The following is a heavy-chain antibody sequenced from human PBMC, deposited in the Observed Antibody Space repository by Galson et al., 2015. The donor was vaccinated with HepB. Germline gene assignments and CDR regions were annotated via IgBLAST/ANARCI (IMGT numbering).Heavy chain of an antibody. Sequence: SLRLSCAASGFPFNNAWMTWVRQAPGLGLVWVGRIKSKTDGETTDYAAPVKGRFTISRDDSKNRLYLQMNSLKPEDTAVYYCTTDVYYSTYWSWLDPWGQGTLVTVSS. V-gene: IGHV3-15*01. CDR3: TTDVYYSTYWSWLDP. CDR1: GFPFNNAW. CDR2: IKSKTDGETT. D-gene: IGHD2-8*02. J-gene: IGHJ5*02.